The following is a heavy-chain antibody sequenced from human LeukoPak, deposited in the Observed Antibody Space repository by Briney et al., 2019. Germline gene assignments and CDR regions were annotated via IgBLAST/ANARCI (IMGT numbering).Heavy chain of an antibody. D-gene: IGHD5-24*01. V-gene: IGHV3-53*01. J-gene: IGHJ4*02. Sequence: GGSLRLSCAASGFTVTTNYMSWVRQAPGKGLEWVAVIYSGGTTYYADSVKGRFTISRDNSKNTLYLQMNSLRAEDTAVYYCARGRRDGYNLGYWGQETLVTVSS. CDR3: ARGRRDGYNLGY. CDR2: IYSGGTT. CDR1: GFTVTTNY.